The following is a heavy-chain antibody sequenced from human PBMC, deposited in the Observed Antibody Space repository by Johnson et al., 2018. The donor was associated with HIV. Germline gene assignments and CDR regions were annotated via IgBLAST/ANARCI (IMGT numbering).Heavy chain of an antibody. CDR1: GFTFTNAW. Sequence: VQLVESGGGLVKPGGSLRLSCAASGFTFTNAWMSWLRQAPGKGLEWIGRIKSKTDGGTIEYAAPVKGRFTISRDDSKNTLYLQMNSLTTEDTAVYYCATYTSMITMYVEIKGGAFEIWGQGTMVTVSS. D-gene: IGHD3-16*01. V-gene: IGHV3-15*01. CDR3: ATYTSMITMYVEIKGGAFEI. J-gene: IGHJ3*02. CDR2: IKSKTDGGTI.